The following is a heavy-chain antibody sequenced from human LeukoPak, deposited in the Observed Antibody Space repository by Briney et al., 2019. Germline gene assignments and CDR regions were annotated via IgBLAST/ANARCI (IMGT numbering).Heavy chain of an antibody. D-gene: IGHD5-18*01. V-gene: IGHV3-64D*09. Sequence: TGGSLRLSCSASGFTFSSYAMHWVRQAPGKGLEYVSAISSNGGSTYYADSVKGRFTISRENYKNTLNLQMSSLRAEDTAVYYCVVSYLYAFDIWGQGTMVTVSS. CDR3: VVSYLYAFDI. CDR2: ISSNGGST. J-gene: IGHJ3*02. CDR1: GFTFSSYA.